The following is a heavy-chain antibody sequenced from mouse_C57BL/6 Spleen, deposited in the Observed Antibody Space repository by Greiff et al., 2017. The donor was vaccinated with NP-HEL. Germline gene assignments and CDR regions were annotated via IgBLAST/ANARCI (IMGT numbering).Heavy chain of an antibody. J-gene: IGHJ1*03. CDR1: GYTFTSYW. D-gene: IGHD2-4*01. CDR2: IDPSDSYT. CDR3: AREDYDHDGRYFDV. V-gene: IGHV1-69*01. Sequence: QVQLQQPGAELVMPGASVKLSCKASGYTFTSYWMHWVKQRPGQGLEWIGEIDPSDSYTNYNQKFKGKSTLTVDKSSSTAYMQLSSLTSEDSAVYYCAREDYDHDGRYFDVWGTGTTVTVSS.